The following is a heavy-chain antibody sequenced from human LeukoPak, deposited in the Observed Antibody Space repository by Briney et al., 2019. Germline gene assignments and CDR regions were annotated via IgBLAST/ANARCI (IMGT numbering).Heavy chain of an antibody. Sequence: GSLRLSYAASGFTFSSYAMSWVRQAPGKGLEWVSAISGSGGSTYYADSVKGRFTISRDNSKNTLYLQMNSLRAEDTAVYYCAKVGSSWSYFDYWGQGTLVTVSS. CDR1: GFTFSSYA. D-gene: IGHD6-13*01. V-gene: IGHV3-23*01. J-gene: IGHJ4*02. CDR3: AKVGSSWSYFDY. CDR2: ISGSGGST.